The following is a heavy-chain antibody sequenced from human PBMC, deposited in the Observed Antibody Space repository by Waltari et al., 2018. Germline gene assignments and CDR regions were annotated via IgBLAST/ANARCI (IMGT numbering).Heavy chain of an antibody. Sequence: EVQLVESGGGLVKPGGSLRLSCAASGFTFSSYSMNWVRQAPGKGREWVSSINSSSSYIYYADSVKGRFTIARDKANNSLYLQMNSLRAEDTAVYDCAGDRIGDSSGYRVYFDYWGQGTLVTVSS. J-gene: IGHJ4*02. V-gene: IGHV3-21*01. D-gene: IGHD3-22*01. CDR1: GFTFSSYS. CDR2: INSSSSYI. CDR3: AGDRIGDSSGYRVYFDY.